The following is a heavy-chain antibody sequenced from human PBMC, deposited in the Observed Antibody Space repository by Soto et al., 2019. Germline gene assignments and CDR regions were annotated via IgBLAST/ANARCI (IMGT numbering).Heavy chain of an antibody. J-gene: IGHJ6*02. V-gene: IGHV1-69*12. CDR3: ARGRYYGSGSRTDYYYYYGMDV. CDR2: IIPIFGTP. D-gene: IGHD3-10*01. Sequence: QVQLVQSGAEVKKPGSSVKVSCKASGGTFSSYAISWVRQAPGQGLKWMGGIIPIFGTPNYAQKFQGRVTITADESTSTAYMELSSLRSEDTAVYYCARGRYYGSGSRTDYYYYYGMDVWGQGTTVTVSS. CDR1: GGTFSSYA.